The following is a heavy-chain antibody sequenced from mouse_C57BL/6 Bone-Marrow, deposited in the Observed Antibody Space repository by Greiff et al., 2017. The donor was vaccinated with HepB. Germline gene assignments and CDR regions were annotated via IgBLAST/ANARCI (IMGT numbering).Heavy chain of an antibody. CDR3: ARVYYGNFYYYAMDY. CDR2: IDPSDSYT. V-gene: IGHV1-59*01. D-gene: IGHD2-1*01. CDR1: GYTFTSYW. Sequence: QVQLQQPGAELVRPGTSVKLSCKASGYTFTSYWMHWVKQRPGQGLEWIGVIDPSDSYTNYNQKFKGKATLTVDTSSSTAYMQLSSLTSEDSAVYYCARVYYGNFYYYAMDYWGQGTSVTVSS. J-gene: IGHJ4*01.